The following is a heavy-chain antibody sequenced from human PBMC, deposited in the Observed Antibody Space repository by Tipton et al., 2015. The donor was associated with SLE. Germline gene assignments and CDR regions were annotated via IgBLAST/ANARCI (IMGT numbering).Heavy chain of an antibody. V-gene: IGHV4-39*07. Sequence: TLSLTCTVSGGSINSSSYYWGWIRQPPGKGLEWIGSIYYSGSTNYNPSLKSRVTISVDTSKNQFSLKLSSVTAADTAVYYCARAQHGDYADYWGQRTLVTVSS. D-gene: IGHD4-17*01. J-gene: IGHJ4*02. CDR3: ARAQHGDYADY. CDR2: IYYSGST. CDR1: GGSINSSSYY.